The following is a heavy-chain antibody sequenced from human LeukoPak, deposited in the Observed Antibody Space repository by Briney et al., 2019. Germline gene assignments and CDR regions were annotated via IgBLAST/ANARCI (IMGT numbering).Heavy chain of an antibody. CDR1: GFSFSDYW. Sequence: GGSLRLSCVASGFSFSDYWMSWVRQAPGKGLEWVANIKQDGSEGYYVDSVKGRFTISRDNAKNSLYLQMNSLRAEDTAVYYCASGRQLGYWGQGTLVTVSS. V-gene: IGHV3-7*01. CDR2: IKQDGSEG. CDR3: ASGRQLGY. D-gene: IGHD6-13*01. J-gene: IGHJ4*02.